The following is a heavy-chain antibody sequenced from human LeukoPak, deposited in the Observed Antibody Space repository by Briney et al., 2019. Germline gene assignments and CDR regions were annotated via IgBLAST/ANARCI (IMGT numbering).Heavy chain of an antibody. J-gene: IGHJ6*02. D-gene: IGHD3-10*01. CDR3: AKGGRITMVRGVIYGMDV. Sequence: GGSLRLSCAASGFTFSSYGMHWVRQAPGKGLEWVAVISYDGSNKYYADSVKGRFTISRDNSKNTLYLQMNSLRAEDTAVYYCAKGGRITMVRGVIYGMDVWGQGTTVTVSS. V-gene: IGHV3-30*18. CDR1: GFTFSSYG. CDR2: ISYDGSNK.